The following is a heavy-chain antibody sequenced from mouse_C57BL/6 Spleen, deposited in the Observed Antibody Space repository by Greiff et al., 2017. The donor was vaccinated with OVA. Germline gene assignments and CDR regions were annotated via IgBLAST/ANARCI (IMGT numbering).Heavy chain of an antibody. CDR3: ARRITTVVDFDY. Sequence: QVQLQQPGAELVRPGTSVKLSCKASGYTFTSYWMHWVKRRPGQGLEWIGVIDPSDSYTNYNQKFKGKATLTVDTSSSTAYMQLSSLTSEDSAVYYCARRITTVVDFDYWGQGTTLTVSS. CDR1: GYTFTSYW. V-gene: IGHV1-59*01. J-gene: IGHJ2*01. CDR2: IDPSDSYT. D-gene: IGHD1-1*01.